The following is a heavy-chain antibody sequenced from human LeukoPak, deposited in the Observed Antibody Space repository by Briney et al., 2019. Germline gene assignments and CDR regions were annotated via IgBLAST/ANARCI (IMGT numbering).Heavy chain of an antibody. V-gene: IGHV3-23*01. CDR1: GFTFSSYA. CDR2: ISGSGHST. Sequence: GGSLRLSCAASGFTFSSYAMSWVRQAPGKGLEWVSGISGSGHSTYSADSVKGRFTISRDNSKNTLYLQMNSLRADDTAVYYCAKDRGDTRNFFDYWGQGTLVTVSS. CDR3: AKDRGDTRNFFDY. J-gene: IGHJ4*02. D-gene: IGHD3-10*01.